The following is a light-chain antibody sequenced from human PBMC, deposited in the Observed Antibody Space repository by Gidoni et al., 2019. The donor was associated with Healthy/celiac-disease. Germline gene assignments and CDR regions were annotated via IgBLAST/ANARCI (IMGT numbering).Light chain of an antibody. J-gene: IGKJ1*01. Sequence: AIRMTQSPSSLSASTGDRVTITCRASQGISSYLAWYQQKPGKAPKLLIYAASTLQSGVPSRFSGSGSGTDFTLTISCLQSEDFATYYCQQYYSYPWTFGQGTKLGNQT. CDR1: QGISSY. V-gene: IGKV1-8*01. CDR3: QQYYSYPWT. CDR2: AAS.